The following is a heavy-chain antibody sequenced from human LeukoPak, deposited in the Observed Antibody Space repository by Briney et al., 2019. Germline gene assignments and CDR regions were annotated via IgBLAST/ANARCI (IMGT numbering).Heavy chain of an antibody. Sequence: GGSLRLSCAGSGFTFSSDSMNWVRQAPGKGLEWISYISSSSSTIYYADSVKGRFTISRDNAKNSLYLEMNSLRDEDTAVYYCARDFGWRFDYWGQGTLVTVSS. CDR1: GFTFSSDS. D-gene: IGHD3-16*01. CDR3: ARDFGWRFDY. V-gene: IGHV3-48*02. CDR2: ISSSSSTI. J-gene: IGHJ4*02.